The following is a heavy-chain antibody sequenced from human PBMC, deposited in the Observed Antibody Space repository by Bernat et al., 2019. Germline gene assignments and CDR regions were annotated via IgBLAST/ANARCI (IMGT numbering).Heavy chain of an antibody. D-gene: IGHD6-13*01. CDR2: INLNGGST. V-gene: IGHV3-20*04. Sequence: EVQLVESGGGVVRPGGSLRLSCAASGFTFDDYGMSWVRQAPGKGLEWVSGINLNGGSTGYADSVKGRFTISRDNAKNSLYLQMNSLRAEDTALYYCARAEPGIAAAGSYYFDYWGQGTLVTVSS. CDR3: ARAEPGIAAAGSYYFDY. CDR1: GFTFDDYG. J-gene: IGHJ4*02.